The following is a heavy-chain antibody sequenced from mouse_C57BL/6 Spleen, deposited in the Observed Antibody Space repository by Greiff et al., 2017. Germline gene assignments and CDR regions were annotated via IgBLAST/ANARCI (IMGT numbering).Heavy chain of an antibody. D-gene: IGHD1-1*01. Sequence: VQLQQSGPELVKPGASVKISCKASGYTFTDYYMNWVKQSHGKSLEWIGDINPNNGGTSYNQKFKGKATLTVDKSSSTAYMELRSLTSEDSAVYYCAIGNYGSSFAYWGQGTLVTVSA. V-gene: IGHV1-26*01. J-gene: IGHJ3*01. CDR1: GYTFTDYY. CDR3: AIGNYGSSFAY. CDR2: INPNNGGT.